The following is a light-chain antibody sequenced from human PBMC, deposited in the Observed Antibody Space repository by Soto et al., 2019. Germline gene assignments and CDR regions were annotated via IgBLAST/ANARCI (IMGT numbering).Light chain of an antibody. CDR2: DAS. CDR3: LQHNSYPLT. CDR1: QSVSRH. V-gene: IGKV3-11*01. Sequence: EIVLTQSPATLSLSPGERATLSCRASQSVSRHLAWYQQKPGQAPRLLIYDASNRATGIPARFSGSGSGTDFTLTISSLQPEDFATYYCLQHNSYPLTFGGGTKV. J-gene: IGKJ4*01.